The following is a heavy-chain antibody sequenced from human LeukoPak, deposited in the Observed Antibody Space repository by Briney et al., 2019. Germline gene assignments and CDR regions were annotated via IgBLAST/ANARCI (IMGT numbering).Heavy chain of an antibody. CDR1: GFTFSTYA. D-gene: IGHD6-13*01. CDR2: ISYDGGHK. V-gene: IGHV3-30-3*01. Sequence: GGSLRLSCAASGFTFSTYAMHWVRQAPGKGLEWVAVISYDGGHKYYADSVKGRFTISRDNSKNTLYLQMNSLRGEDTSVYYCARGSGSSTRGWFDPWGQGTLVTVSS. CDR3: ARGSGSSTRGWFDP. J-gene: IGHJ5*02.